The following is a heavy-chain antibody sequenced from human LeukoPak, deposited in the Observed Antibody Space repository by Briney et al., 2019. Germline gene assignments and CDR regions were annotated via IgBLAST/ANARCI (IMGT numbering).Heavy chain of an antibody. D-gene: IGHD3-22*01. CDR1: GYSISSGYY. J-gene: IGHJ4*02. Sequence: PSETLSLTCTVSGYSISSGYYWGWIRQPPGKGLEWIGSIYHSGSTYYNPSLKSRITISVDTSKTQFSLKLSSVTAADTAVYYCARATMTRPLGYWGQGTLVTVSS. V-gene: IGHV4-38-2*02. CDR3: ARATMTRPLGY. CDR2: IYHSGST.